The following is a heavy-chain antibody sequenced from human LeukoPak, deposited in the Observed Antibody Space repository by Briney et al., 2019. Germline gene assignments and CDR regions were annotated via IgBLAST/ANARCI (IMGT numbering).Heavy chain of an antibody. J-gene: IGHJ4*02. V-gene: IGHV3-43*01. CDR2: ISWDGGIT. D-gene: IGHD3-9*01. Sequence: GGSLRLSCAASGFTLDDYTMHWVRQAPGKGLEWVSLISWDGGITLYADSVKGRFNISRDNSKNSLYLQMNSLRPEDTAFYYCAKDSSADVLTGYFDFWGPGTLVTVSS. CDR1: GFTLDDYT. CDR3: AKDSSADVLTGYFDF.